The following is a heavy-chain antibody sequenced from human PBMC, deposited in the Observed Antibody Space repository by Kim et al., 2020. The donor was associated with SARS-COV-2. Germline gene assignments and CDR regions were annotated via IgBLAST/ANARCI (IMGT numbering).Heavy chain of an antibody. CDR3: TTVSMR. V-gene: IGHV3-15*01. D-gene: IGHD2-2*01. Sequence: TDGGTADYAAPVTGRFTISRDDSKNTLYLLMNSLKTEDSAVYYCTTVSMRWGRGTLVTVSS. CDR2: TDGGTA. J-gene: IGHJ4*02.